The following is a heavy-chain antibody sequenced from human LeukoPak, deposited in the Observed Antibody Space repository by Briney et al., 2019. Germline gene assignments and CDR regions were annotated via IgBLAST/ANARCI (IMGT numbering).Heavy chain of an antibody. J-gene: IGHJ6*02. Sequence: PSETLSLTCTVSGGSISSGDYYWSWIRQPPGKGLEWIGYIYYSGSTHYNPSLKSRVTISVDTSKNQFSLKLSSVTAADTAVYYCARVSIAVAGPGYYYYGMDVWGQGTTVTVSS. CDR3: ARVSIAVAGPGYYYYGMDV. CDR2: IYYSGST. V-gene: IGHV4-30-4*01. D-gene: IGHD6-19*01. CDR1: GGSISSGDYY.